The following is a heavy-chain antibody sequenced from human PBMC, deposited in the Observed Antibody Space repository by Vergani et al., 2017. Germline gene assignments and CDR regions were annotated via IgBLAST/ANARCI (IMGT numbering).Heavy chain of an antibody. CDR1: GGTFSSYA. Sequence: QVQLVQSGAEVKKPGSSVKVSCKASGGTFSSYAISWVRQAPGQGLVWMGGIIPIFGTTNYAQKFQGRVTLTPDKFTSTAYMELDSLRSEDTAVYFCARECGRFGELGFDGMDVWGQGTTVTVSS. V-gene: IGHV1-69*06. J-gene: IGHJ6*02. D-gene: IGHD3-10*01. CDR2: IIPIFGTT. CDR3: ARECGRFGELGFDGMDV.